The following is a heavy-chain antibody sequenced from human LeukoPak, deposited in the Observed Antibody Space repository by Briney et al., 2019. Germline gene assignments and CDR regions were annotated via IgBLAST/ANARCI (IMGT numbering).Heavy chain of an antibody. CDR3: ARALRTPSIAAAGIGY. V-gene: IGHV4-34*01. J-gene: IGHJ4*02. CDR2: INHSGST. Sequence: SETLSLTCAVYGGSFSGYYWSWLRQPPGKGLEWIGEINHSGSTNYNPSLKSRVTISVDTSKNQFSLRLSSVTAADTAVYYCARALRTPSIAAAGIGYWGQGTLVTVSS. CDR1: GGSFSGYY. D-gene: IGHD6-13*01.